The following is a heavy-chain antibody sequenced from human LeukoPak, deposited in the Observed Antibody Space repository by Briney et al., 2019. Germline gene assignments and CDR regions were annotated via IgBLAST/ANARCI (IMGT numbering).Heavy chain of an antibody. V-gene: IGHV4-34*01. CDR1: GGSFSDYY. Sequence: PSETLSLTCAVYGGSFSDYYWTWIRQPPGKGLEWIGEINHSGSTKYNPSLKSRVTISVDTSKNQFSLKLSSVTAADTAVYYCAIITIFKGFDPWGQGTLVTVSS. D-gene: IGHD3-3*01. J-gene: IGHJ5*02. CDR3: AIITIFKGFDP. CDR2: INHSGST.